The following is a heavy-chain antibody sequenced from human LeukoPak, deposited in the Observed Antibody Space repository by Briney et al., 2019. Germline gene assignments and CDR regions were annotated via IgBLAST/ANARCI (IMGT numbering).Heavy chain of an antibody. CDR3: AGSSSSQPYFDY. CDR2: IYSGGST. V-gene: IGHV3-66*01. Sequence: GGSLRLSCAASGFTVSSNYMSWVRQAPGKGLEWVSVIYSGGSTYYADSVKGRFTISRDNSKNTLYLQMNSLRAEDTAVYYCAGSSSSQPYFDYWGQGTLVTVSS. D-gene: IGHD6-13*01. J-gene: IGHJ4*02. CDR1: GFTVSSNY.